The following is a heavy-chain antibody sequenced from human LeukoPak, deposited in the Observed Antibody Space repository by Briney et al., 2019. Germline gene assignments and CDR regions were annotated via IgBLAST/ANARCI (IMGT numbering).Heavy chain of an antibody. CDR1: GFTFDDYA. V-gene: IGHV3-9*01. J-gene: IGHJ6*03. Sequence: GGSLRLSCAASGFTFDDYAMHWVRQAPGKGLEWVSGISWNNGSIGYADSVKGRFTISRDNAKNSLYLQMNSLRAEDTALYYCAKDKTRSTMIVRGYYMDVWGKGTTVTVSS. D-gene: IGHD3-22*01. CDR2: ISWNNGSI. CDR3: AKDKTRSTMIVRGYYMDV.